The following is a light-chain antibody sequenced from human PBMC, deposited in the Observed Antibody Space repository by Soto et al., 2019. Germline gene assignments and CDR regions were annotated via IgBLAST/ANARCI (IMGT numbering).Light chain of an antibody. CDR1: QSVSTW. CDR3: QQYNSWT. V-gene: IGKV1-5*03. CDR2: KAS. J-gene: IGKJ1*01. Sequence: DIQITQSPSTLSASVGDRVAITCRASQSVSTWLAWYQQKPGKAPKLLIYKASNLESGVPSRFTGSGSGTEFTRTISSLQPDDFATYYCQQYNSWTFGQGTKVDIK.